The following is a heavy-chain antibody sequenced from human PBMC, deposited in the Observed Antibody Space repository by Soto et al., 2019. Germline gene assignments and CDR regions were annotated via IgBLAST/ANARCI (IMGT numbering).Heavy chain of an antibody. V-gene: IGHV3-30*18. Sequence: QVQLVESGGGVVQPGRSLRLSCAASGFTFSSYGMHWVRQAPGKGLEWVAVISYDGSNKYYADSVKGRFTISRDNSKNTLYLQMNSLRAEDTAVYYCAKDVVVTAIRSYYYGMDVWGQGTTVTVSS. J-gene: IGHJ6*02. CDR1: GFTFSSYG. CDR2: ISYDGSNK. CDR3: AKDVVVTAIRSYYYGMDV. D-gene: IGHD2-21*02.